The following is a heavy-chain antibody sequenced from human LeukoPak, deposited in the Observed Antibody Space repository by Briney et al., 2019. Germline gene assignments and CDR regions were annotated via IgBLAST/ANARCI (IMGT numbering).Heavy chain of an antibody. CDR3: AKDNYGGIFAS. J-gene: IGHJ4*02. CDR1: GFTFSAYG. Sequence: PGESLRLSCAASGFTFSAYGMSWVRQAPGKGLEWVSHISDTVRDTWYANSVKGRFIISRDNSRDTVYLQMSSLRPEDTALYFCAKDNYGGIFASWGQGTLVTVSP. V-gene: IGHV3-23*01. CDR2: ISDTVRDT. D-gene: IGHD4-17*01.